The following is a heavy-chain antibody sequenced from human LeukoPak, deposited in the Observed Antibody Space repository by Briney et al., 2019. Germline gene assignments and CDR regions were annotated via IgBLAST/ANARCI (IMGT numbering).Heavy chain of an antibody. Sequence: ASVKVSCKASGYTFTSYDFNWVRQATGQGLEWMGWMNPNSGNTGYAQKFQGRVTMTRNTSISTAYMELSSLRSEDTAVYYCAREYSSSSDIDYWGQGTLVTVSS. D-gene: IGHD6-6*01. CDR2: MNPNSGNT. CDR3: AREYSSSSDIDY. CDR1: GYTFTSYD. J-gene: IGHJ4*02. V-gene: IGHV1-8*01.